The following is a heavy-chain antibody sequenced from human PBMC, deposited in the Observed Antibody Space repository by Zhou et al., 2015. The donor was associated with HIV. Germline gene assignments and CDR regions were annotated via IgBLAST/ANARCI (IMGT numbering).Heavy chain of an antibody. CDR3: AGPYESIKIETYGSGSYGAFDI. J-gene: IGHJ3*02. CDR2: IIPIFGTA. CDR1: GGTFSSYA. D-gene: IGHD3-10*01. Sequence: QVQLVQSGAEVKKPGSSVKVSCKASGGTFSSYAISWVRQAPGQGLEWMGGIIPIFGTANYAQKFQGRVTITADESTSTAYMELSSLRSEDTAVYYCAGPYESIKIETYGSGSYGAFDIWGQGTMVTVSS. V-gene: IGHV1-69*01.